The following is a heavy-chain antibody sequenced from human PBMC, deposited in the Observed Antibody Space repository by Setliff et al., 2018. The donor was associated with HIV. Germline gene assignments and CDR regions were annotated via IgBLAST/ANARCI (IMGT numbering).Heavy chain of an antibody. Sequence: GGSLRLSCAASGFTISSNYMTWVRQAPGKGLEWVSVIYSGGSTYSADSLKGRFTISRDNSKNTLYLQMNNLRVEDTAVYYCARDPQYDSSGYYPADYWGQGTLVTVSS. CDR2: IYSGGST. D-gene: IGHD3-22*01. J-gene: IGHJ4*02. CDR3: ARDPQYDSSGYYPADY. V-gene: IGHV3-53*01. CDR1: GFTISSNY.